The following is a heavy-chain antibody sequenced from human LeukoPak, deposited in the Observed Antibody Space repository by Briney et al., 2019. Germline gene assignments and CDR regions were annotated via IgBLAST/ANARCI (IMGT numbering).Heavy chain of an antibody. D-gene: IGHD1-26*01. CDR3: TTGGLWWEGEAFDY. J-gene: IGHJ4*02. CDR2: IKSKTDGGTT. CDR1: GFTFSNAW. V-gene: IGHV3-15*01. Sequence: PGGSLRLSFAASGFTFSNAWMSWVRQAPGKGLEWVGRIKSKTDGGTTDYAAPVKGRFTISRDDSKNTLYLQVNSLKTEDTAVYYCTTGGLWWEGEAFDYWGQGTLVTVSS.